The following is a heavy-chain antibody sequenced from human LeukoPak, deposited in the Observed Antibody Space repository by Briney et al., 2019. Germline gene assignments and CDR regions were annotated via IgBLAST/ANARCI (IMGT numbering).Heavy chain of an antibody. Sequence: GGSLRLSCAASGFTFSNYAMSWVRQAPGKGLEWVSGISGSGGSTYYADSVGRFSISRDNSNNTLYLQLTSLRADDTAVYYCAKEGRGMGAATMEYWGQGTLVSVSS. J-gene: IGHJ4*02. CDR3: AKEGRGMGAATMEY. V-gene: IGHV3-23*01. CDR2: ISGSGGST. CDR1: GFTFSNYA. D-gene: IGHD1-26*01.